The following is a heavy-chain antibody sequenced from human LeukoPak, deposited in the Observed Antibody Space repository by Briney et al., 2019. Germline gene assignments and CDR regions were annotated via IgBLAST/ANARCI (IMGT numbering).Heavy chain of an antibody. J-gene: IGHJ5*02. CDR2: IIPIFGTA. CDR3: ARVVAVAGTPGSWFDP. Sequence: AASVKVSCKASGGTFSSYAISWVRQAPGQGLEWMGGIIPIFGTANYAQKFQGRVTITADKSTSTAYMELSSLRSEDTAVYYCARVVAVAGTPGSWFDPWGQGTLVTVSS. V-gene: IGHV1-69*06. CDR1: GGTFSSYA. D-gene: IGHD6-19*01.